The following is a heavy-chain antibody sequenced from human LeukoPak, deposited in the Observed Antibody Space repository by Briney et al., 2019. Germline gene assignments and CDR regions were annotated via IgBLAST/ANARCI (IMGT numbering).Heavy chain of an antibody. CDR3: AKTLSTYYFDY. D-gene: IGHD3-16*01. V-gene: IGHV4-34*01. CDR1: GGSFSGYY. Sequence: RPSETLSLTCAVYGGSFSGYYWSWIRQPPGKGLEWIGEINHSASTNYNPSLKSRVTISVDTSKNQFSLKLSSVTAADTAVYYCAKTLSTYYFDYWGQGTLVTVSS. J-gene: IGHJ4*02. CDR2: INHSAST.